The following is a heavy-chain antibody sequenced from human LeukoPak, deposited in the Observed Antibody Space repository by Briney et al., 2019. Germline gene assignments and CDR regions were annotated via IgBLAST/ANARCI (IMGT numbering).Heavy chain of an antibody. Sequence: ASVKVSCKASGYAFTSYGISWVRQAPGQGLEWTGWISAYNGNTNYAQKLQGRVTMTTDTSTSTAYMELRSLRSDDTAVYYCARNIVVDYFDYWGQGTLVTVSS. CDR2: ISAYNGNT. CDR3: ARNIVVDYFDY. J-gene: IGHJ4*02. D-gene: IGHD2-15*01. CDR1: GYAFTSYG. V-gene: IGHV1-18*01.